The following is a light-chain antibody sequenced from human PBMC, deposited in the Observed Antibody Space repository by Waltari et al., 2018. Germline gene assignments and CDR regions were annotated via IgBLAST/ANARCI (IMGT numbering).Light chain of an antibody. Sequence: DIQMTQSPSSVSASVGDKVTITCRASQGINSCLAWYQQKPGKAPKLLIYDASSLQTGGPSMFSRRESGADFTLTISSLQPEDFATYYCQQANRFPLTFGGGTKVELK. CDR3: QQANRFPLT. J-gene: IGKJ4*01. CDR2: DAS. V-gene: IGKV1-12*01. CDR1: QGINSC.